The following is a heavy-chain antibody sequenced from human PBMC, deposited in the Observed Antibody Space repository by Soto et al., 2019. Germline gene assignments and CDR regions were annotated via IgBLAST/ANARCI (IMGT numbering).Heavy chain of an antibody. CDR2: ISYDGSNK. V-gene: IGHV3-30*18. J-gene: IGHJ6*02. CDR3: AKDVVMAVNYYYYGMDV. D-gene: IGHD2-8*01. CDR1: GFTFSSYG. Sequence: GGSLRLSCAASGFTFSSYGMHWVRQAPGKGLEWVAVISYDGSNKYYADSVKGRFTISRDNSKNTLYLQMNSLRAEDTAVYYCAKDVVMAVNYYYYGMDVWGQGTTVTV.